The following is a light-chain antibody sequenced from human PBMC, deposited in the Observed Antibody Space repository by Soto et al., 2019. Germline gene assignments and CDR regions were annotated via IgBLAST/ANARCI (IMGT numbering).Light chain of an antibody. CDR1: QSISNH. V-gene: IGKV1-39*01. Sequence: DNQMTLSPYSLSSSVGDRVTFTWRTSQSISNHLNWYQQKPGEAPKLLIYGASTLQSGVPSRFGGSGSGTDFTLTISSLEPEDFAVYYCQQRSNWPITFGQGTRLDIK. CDR3: QQRSNWPIT. J-gene: IGKJ5*01. CDR2: GAS.